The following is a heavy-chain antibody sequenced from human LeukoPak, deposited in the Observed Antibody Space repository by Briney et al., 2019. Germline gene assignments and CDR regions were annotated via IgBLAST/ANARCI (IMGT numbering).Heavy chain of an antibody. V-gene: IGHV1-8*01. CDR2: MNPNSGNT. CDR1: GYTFTSYD. J-gene: IGHJ4*02. CDR3: AYVGSGYESRSFDY. Sequence: ASVKVSCKASGYTFTSYDINWVRQATGQGLEWMGWMNPNSGNTGYAQKFQGRVTMTRNTSISTAYMELSSLRSEDTAVYYCAYVGSGYESRSFDYWGQGTLVTVSS. D-gene: IGHD5-12*01.